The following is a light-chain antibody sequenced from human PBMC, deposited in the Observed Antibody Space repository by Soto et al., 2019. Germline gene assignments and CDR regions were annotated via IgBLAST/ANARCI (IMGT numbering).Light chain of an antibody. CDR3: QQYGSTPWT. J-gene: IGKJ1*01. CDR1: QSVSGRY. V-gene: IGKV3-20*01. Sequence: EIVLTQSPGTLSLSPGERATLSCRASQSVSGRYLAWYQQKPGQAPGPLIYGPSSRASGIPDRFSGSGSGTDFTLTISRLEPEDFAVYYCQQYGSTPWTFGQGTKVDIK. CDR2: GPS.